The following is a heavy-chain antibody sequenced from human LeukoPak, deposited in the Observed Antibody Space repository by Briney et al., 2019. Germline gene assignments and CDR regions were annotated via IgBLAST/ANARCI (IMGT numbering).Heavy chain of an antibody. CDR3: AALQHSLIILAY. V-gene: IGHV4-59*08. CDR1: GASVSSDY. Sequence: KPSETPSVTFTFSGASVSSDYWIWIRQPPGKGLEWIGYVYYSGSTNYNPSLKSRVSISVDTSKNQFSLNPSSVTAADTAVYYCAALQHSLIILAYWGQPHLVTVSS. D-gene: IGHD3-9*01. CDR2: VYYSGST. J-gene: IGHJ4*02.